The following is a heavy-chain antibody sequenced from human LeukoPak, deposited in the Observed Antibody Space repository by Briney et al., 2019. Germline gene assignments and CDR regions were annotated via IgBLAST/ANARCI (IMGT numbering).Heavy chain of an antibody. Sequence: ETLSLTCSVSGGSIRSYYWSWIRQPPGMGLEWIGYVYNTGSTHYNPSLKSRVTISVDTSKNQFSLKLSSVTAADTAVYYCARDRGYDILTGYVYYGMDVWGQGTTVTVSS. J-gene: IGHJ6*02. CDR1: GGSIRSYY. V-gene: IGHV4-59*01. CDR2: VYNTGST. D-gene: IGHD3-9*01. CDR3: ARDRGYDILTGYVYYGMDV.